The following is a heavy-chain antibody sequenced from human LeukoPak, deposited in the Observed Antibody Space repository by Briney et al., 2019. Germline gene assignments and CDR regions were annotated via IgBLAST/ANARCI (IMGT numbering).Heavy chain of an antibody. CDR2: INPNSGGT. J-gene: IGHJ4*02. CDR3: ARDFWDSSGYPDY. V-gene: IGHV1-2*02. CDR1: GYTFTGYY. D-gene: IGHD3-22*01. Sequence: ASVTVSCKASGYTFTGYYMHWVRQAPGQGLEWMGWINPNSGGTNYAQKFQGRVTMTRDTSISTAYMELSRLRSDDTAVYYCARDFWDSSGYPDYWGQGTLVTVSS.